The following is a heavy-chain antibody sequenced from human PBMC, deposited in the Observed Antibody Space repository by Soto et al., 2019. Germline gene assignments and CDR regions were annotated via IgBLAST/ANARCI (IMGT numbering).Heavy chain of an antibody. CDR1: GYSLTSGVG. V-gene: IGHV2-5*01. CDR3: AHIDPEIVTVGGHGGFDY. J-gene: IGHJ4*02. CDR2: IYRNDDK. Sequence: QITLKESGPTLVRPPQTLTLTCTFSGYSLTSGVGVGWIRQPPGKALEWLALIYRNDDKRYSPSLKTRLTITKDTSKNYVVITVTNVGPVDTATYFCAHIDPEIVTVGGHGGFDYWGQGTLVTVSS. D-gene: IGHD5-12*01.